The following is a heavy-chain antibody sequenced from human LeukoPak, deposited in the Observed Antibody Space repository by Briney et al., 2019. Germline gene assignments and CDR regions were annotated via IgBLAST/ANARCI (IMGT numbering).Heavy chain of an antibody. J-gene: IGHJ6*02. Sequence: GGSLRLSCAASGFTFRNYGIHWVRQAPGKGLEWVTIIWYGGSNKYYADSVTGRFAISRDNSANIVYLQMNSLRVEDTAVYYCARNNGNYIMDVWGQGTTVTVSS. CDR1: GFTFRNYG. V-gene: IGHV3-33*01. D-gene: IGHD1-26*01. CDR3: ARNNGNYIMDV. CDR2: IWYGGSNK.